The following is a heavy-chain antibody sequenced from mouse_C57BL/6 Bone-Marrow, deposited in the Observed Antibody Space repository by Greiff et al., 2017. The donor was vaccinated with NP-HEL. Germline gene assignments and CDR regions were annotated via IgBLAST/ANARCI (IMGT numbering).Heavy chain of an antibody. CDR1: GFNITNTY. CDR2: IDPANGNT. Sequence: VQLKQSVAELVRPGASVKLSCTASGFNITNTYMHWVKQRPEQGLEWIGRIDPANGNTKYAPKFPGKATITADTSSNTAYLQLSSLTSEDTAIYYCARSCLYYSNYDNFDYWGQGTTLTVSS. V-gene: IGHV14-3*01. J-gene: IGHJ2*01. D-gene: IGHD2-5*01. CDR3: ARSCLYYSNYDNFDY.